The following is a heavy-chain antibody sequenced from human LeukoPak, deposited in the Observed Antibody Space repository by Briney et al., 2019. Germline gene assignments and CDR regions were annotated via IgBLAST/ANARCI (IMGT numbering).Heavy chain of an antibody. CDR3: ARDSGLRYFDWLPPPIDY. V-gene: IGHV4-38-2*02. Sequence: SETLSLTCTVSGYSISSNYYWGWIRQPPGKGLEWIGTIYHSGSTYYNPSLKSRVTISVDTSKNQFSLKLSSVTAADTAVYYCARDSGLRYFDWLPPPIDYWGQGTLVTVSS. CDR2: IYHSGST. CDR1: GYSISSNYY. J-gene: IGHJ4*02. D-gene: IGHD3-9*01.